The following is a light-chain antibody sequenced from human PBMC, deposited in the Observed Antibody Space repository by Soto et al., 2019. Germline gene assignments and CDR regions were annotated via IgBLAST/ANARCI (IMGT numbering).Light chain of an antibody. CDR1: QSVSSN. V-gene: IGKV3-20*01. CDR3: QQYGSSPWT. CDR2: GAS. J-gene: IGKJ1*01. Sequence: EIVITQSPSTLSVSPWERATLPWQASQSVSSNLAWYQQKPGQAPRLLIYGASTRATGIPARFSGSGSGTDFTLTISRLEPEDFAVYYCQQYGSSPWTFGQGTKVDIK.